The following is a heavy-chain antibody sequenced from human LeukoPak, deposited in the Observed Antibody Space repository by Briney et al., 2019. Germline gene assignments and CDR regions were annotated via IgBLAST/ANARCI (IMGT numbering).Heavy chain of an antibody. V-gene: IGHV4-39*02. J-gene: IGHJ4*02. CDR2: IDYSGTP. Sequence: KASETLSLTCTVSGGSISSSGYYWGWIRQPPGQGLEWLGTIDYSGTPYHNPSLKSRVTISIDTSKNHFSLKLNSVTAADTAVYYCTRDSGSWTVDYWGQGTLVTVSS. CDR3: TRDSGSWTVDY. CDR1: GGSISSSGYY. D-gene: IGHD1-26*01.